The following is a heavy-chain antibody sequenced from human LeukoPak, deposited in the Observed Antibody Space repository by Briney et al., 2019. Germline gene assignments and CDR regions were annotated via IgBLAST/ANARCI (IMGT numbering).Heavy chain of an antibody. CDR2: ISGSGGST. V-gene: IGHV3-23*01. Sequence: PGGSLRLSCAASGFTFSSYSMSWVRQAPGKGLEWVPAISGSGGSTYYADSVKRRFTTSSDNSKNTPYLPMHSLRAEDTAVYSCAKTTASSGYAPWGDWGQGTLVTVSS. CDR3: AKTTASSGYAPWGD. CDR1: GFTFSSYS. D-gene: IGHD3-22*01. J-gene: IGHJ4*02.